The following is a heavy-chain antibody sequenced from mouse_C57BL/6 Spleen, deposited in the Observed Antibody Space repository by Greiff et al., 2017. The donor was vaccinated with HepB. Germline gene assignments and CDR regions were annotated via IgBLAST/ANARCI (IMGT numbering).Heavy chain of an antibody. CDR1: GYTFTGYW. V-gene: IGHV1-9*01. CDR3: ARHWNYGSSYDAMDY. D-gene: IGHD1-1*01. J-gene: IGHJ4*01. CDR2: ILPGSGST. Sequence: VQLQQSGAELMKPGASVKLSCKATGYTFTGYWIEWVKQRPGHGLEWIGEILPGSGSTNYNEKFKGKATFTADTSSNTAYMQLSSLTTDDSSIYYFARHWNYGSSYDAMDYWGQGTSVTVSS.